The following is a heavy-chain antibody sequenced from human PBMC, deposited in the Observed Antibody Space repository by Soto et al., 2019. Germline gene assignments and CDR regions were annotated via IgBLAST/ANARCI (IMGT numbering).Heavy chain of an antibody. V-gene: IGHV4-39*01. CDR2: IYYSGST. CDR1: GGSISSSSYY. J-gene: IGHJ6*02. D-gene: IGHD4-4*01. CDR3: ARQAMTTVTTLRYYYYYGMDV. Sequence: PSETLSLTCTVSGGSISSSSYYWGWIRQPPGKGLEWIGSIYYSGSTYYNPSLKSRVTISVDTSKNQFSLKLSSVTAAGTAVYYCARQAMTTVTTLRYYYYYGMDVWGQGTTVTVSS.